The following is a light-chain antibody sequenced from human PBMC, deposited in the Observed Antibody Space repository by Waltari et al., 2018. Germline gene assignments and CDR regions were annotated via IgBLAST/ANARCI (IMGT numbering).Light chain of an antibody. CDR1: DSDVGSSDF. CDR2: EVS. Sequence: QSALTQPAPASGSPGQSIPIPCPGPDSDVGSSDFVPWYQQHPGKAPHPIIYEVSNRPSGISNRFSASKSGNTASLTISGLQAEDEADYYCSSYTTSSAPGVFGTGTRVTVL. CDR3: SSYTTSSAPGV. J-gene: IGLJ1*01. V-gene: IGLV2-14*01.